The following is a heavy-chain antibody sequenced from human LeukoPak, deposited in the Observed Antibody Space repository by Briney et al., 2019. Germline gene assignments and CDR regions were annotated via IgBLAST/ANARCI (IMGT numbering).Heavy chain of an antibody. Sequence: MPSETLSLTCTVAGGSISSYCWSGIRQPPGKGLEVIGYSYYSGSTNYNPSLKSRVTISVATSKNQFSLKLSSVTAADTAVYYCARANYDYVWGSYRVSYFDYWGQGTLDTVSS. J-gene: IGHJ4*02. V-gene: IGHV4-59*01. D-gene: IGHD3-16*02. CDR2: SYYSGST. CDR1: GGSISSYC. CDR3: ARANYDYVWGSYRVSYFDY.